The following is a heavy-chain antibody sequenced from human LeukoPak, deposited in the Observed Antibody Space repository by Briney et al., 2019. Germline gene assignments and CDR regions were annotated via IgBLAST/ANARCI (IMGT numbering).Heavy chain of an antibody. CDR1: GFTFNSYS. D-gene: IGHD2-21*01. V-gene: IGHV3-21*04. J-gene: IGHJ4*02. CDR3: AKAPVTSCRGAYCYPFDS. CDR2: ISSSTSYI. Sequence: GGSLRLSCAASGFTFNSYSMNWVRQAPGKGLEWVSSISSSTSYIYYADSVKGRFTISRDNAKNSLYLQMNSLRAEGAAVYFCAKAPVTSCRGAYCYPFDSWGQGTLVTVSS.